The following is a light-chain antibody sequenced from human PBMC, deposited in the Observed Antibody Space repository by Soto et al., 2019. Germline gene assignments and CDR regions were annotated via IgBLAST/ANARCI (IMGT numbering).Light chain of an antibody. Sequence: EIVLTQSLGTLSLSPGESSTLSGRASQSVSSRYLAWYQQKPGQAPRLLIYDASNRATGIPARFSGSGSGTDFTLTIRSLEPEDLAVYYCQKRSDWPPITVGQGKRLEIK. CDR3: QKRSDWPPIT. J-gene: IGKJ5*01. V-gene: IGKV3-11*01. CDR2: DAS. CDR1: QSVSSRY.